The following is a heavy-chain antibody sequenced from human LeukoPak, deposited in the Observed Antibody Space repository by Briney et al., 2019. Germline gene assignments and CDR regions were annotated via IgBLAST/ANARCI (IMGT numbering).Heavy chain of an antibody. V-gene: IGHV4-4*09. CDR2: IYDSGIT. D-gene: IGHD2-15*01. Sequence: SETLSLTCTVSGDSVTSGYWSWIRQPPGKGLEWIGYIYDSGITDYNPSLKGRLTISVDTSNNQFSLNLSSVTAADTAVYYCAGRGHRYSRDWGQGILVTVSS. CDR1: GDSVTSGY. CDR3: AGRGHRYSRD. J-gene: IGHJ1*01.